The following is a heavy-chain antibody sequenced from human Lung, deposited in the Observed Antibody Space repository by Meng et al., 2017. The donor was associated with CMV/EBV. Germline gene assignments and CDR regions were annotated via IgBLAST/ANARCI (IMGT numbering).Heavy chain of an antibody. D-gene: IGHD2-2*01. CDR2: IYYSGST. CDR3: ARRRTDFVVVSDAMGGGGNWYFDL. CDR1: GGSISSGGYY. V-gene: IGHV4-31*01. Sequence: SETLSLTCTVSGGSISSGGYYWGWLRPHPGKGLEWIGYIYYSGSTYYNPALKSPVIISADTSKNEFSLKLSSVTAGDTAGYYCARRRTDFVVVSDAMGGGGNWYFDLWAVAXWSPSPQ. J-gene: IGHJ2*01.